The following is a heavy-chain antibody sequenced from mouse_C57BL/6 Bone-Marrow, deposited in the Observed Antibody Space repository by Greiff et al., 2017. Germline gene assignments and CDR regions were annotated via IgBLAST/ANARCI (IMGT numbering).Heavy chain of an antibody. D-gene: IGHD2-5*01. CDR3: ARPYYSNYWYFDV. V-gene: IGHV1-55*01. CDR1: GYTFTDYY. J-gene: IGHJ1*03. Sequence: VQLQESGAELVRPGASVKLSCKASGYTFTDYYINWVKQRPGQGLEWIGDIYPGSGSTNYNEKFKSKATLTVDTSSSTAYMQLSSLTSEDSAVYYCARPYYSNYWYFDVWGTGTTVTVSS. CDR2: IYPGSGST.